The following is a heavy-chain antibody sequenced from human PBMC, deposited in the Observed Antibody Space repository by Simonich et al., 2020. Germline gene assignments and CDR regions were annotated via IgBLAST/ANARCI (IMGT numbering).Heavy chain of an antibody. J-gene: IGHJ4*02. CDR3: ARNRLDY. CDR1: GFTFSSYW. CDR2: NNSDGSST. V-gene: IGHV3-74*01. Sequence: EVQLVESGGGLVQPGGALRLSCAASGFTFSSYWVHWVRQAPGKGRGWVARNNSDGSSTSYADSVKGRFTITRDNAKNTLYLQMNSLGAEDTAVYYCARNRLDYWGQGTLVTVSS.